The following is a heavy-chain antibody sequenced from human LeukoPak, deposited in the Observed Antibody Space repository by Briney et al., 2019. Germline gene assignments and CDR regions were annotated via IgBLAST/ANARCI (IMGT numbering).Heavy chain of an antibody. CDR3: ARSRAFNSGAFDP. CDR2: IYYSGST. Sequence: PSETLSLTCTVSGGSISSYYWSWFRQPPGKGLEWIGYIYYSGSTNYNPSLKSRVTISVDTSKNQFSLRLNSVTAADTAVYYCARSRAFNSGAFDPWGQGSLVTVSS. J-gene: IGHJ5*02. D-gene: IGHD1-26*01. CDR1: GGSISSYY. V-gene: IGHV4-59*01.